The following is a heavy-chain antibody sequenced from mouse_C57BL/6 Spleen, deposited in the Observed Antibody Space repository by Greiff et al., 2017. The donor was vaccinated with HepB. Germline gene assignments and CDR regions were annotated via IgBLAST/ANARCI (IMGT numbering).Heavy chain of an antibody. V-gene: IGHV1-55*01. Sequence: QVQLQQPGAELVKPGASVKMSCKASGYTFTSYWITWVKQRPGQGLEWIGDIYPGSGSTNYNEKFKSKATLTVDTSSSTAYMQLSSLTSEDSAVYYCAGIYDGYFNFDYWGQGTTLTVSS. CDR2: IYPGSGST. CDR3: AGIYDGYFNFDY. CDR1: GYTFTSYW. D-gene: IGHD2-3*01. J-gene: IGHJ2*01.